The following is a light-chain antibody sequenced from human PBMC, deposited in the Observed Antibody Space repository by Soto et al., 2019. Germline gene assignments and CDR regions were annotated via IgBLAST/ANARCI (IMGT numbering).Light chain of an antibody. CDR2: DAS. CDR1: QSITSW. Sequence: DIQMTQSPSTLSASVGDRVTITCRASQSITSWLAWYQQKSGKAPKLLIYDASSLESGVPSRFSGSGSGTEFTLTISSLQPDDFATYYCQQYNSYPWTFGQGTKVKIK. J-gene: IGKJ1*01. CDR3: QQYNSYPWT. V-gene: IGKV1-5*01.